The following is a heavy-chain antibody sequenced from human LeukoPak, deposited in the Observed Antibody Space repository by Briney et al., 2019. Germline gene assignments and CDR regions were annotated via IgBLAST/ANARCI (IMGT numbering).Heavy chain of an antibody. D-gene: IGHD1-14*01. V-gene: IGHV3-74*01. CDR2: IKRDGSSP. Sequence: PGGSLRLSCAASGFTFSSYWMHWIRHAPGKGLVWVSRIKRDGSSPAYADSVKGRFTISRDNAKNTLYLQMNSLRAEDTAMYYCAALDNGRDYWGQGTLVTVSS. CDR1: GFTFSSYW. CDR3: AALDNGRDY. J-gene: IGHJ4*02.